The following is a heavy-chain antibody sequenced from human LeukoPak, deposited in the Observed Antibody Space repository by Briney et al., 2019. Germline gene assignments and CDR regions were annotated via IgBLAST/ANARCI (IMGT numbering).Heavy chain of an antibody. D-gene: IGHD2/OR15-2a*01. CDR3: VRDEYRDV. Sequence: SETLSLTCTVSGASINKDYWAWIRQPAGKGLEWIGRIHPSGITHQNPSLRGRVTMSIDVSKNQFSLNLSSVTAADTAVYYCVRDEYRDVWGKGTAVTVSS. CDR1: GASINKDY. CDR2: IHPSGIT. V-gene: IGHV4-4*07. J-gene: IGHJ6*04.